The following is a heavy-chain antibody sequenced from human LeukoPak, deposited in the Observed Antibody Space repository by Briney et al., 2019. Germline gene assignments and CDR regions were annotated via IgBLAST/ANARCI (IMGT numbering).Heavy chain of an antibody. CDR2: ISSSSSYI. V-gene: IGHV3-21*01. Sequence: AGGSLRLSCAASGFTFSSYSMNWVRQAPGKGLEWVSSISSSSSYIYYADSVKGRFTISRDNAKNSLYLQMNSQRAEDTAVYYCASRPPGLLWFGELGYWGQGTLVTVSS. CDR1: GFTFSSYS. CDR3: ASRPPGLLWFGELGY. J-gene: IGHJ4*02. D-gene: IGHD3-10*01.